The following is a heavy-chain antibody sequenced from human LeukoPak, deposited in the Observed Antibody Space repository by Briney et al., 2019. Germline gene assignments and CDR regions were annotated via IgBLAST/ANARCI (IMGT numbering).Heavy chain of an antibody. CDR3: RAGTFLHGMDV. D-gene: IGHD3-10*01. V-gene: IGHV3-30-3*01. CDR2: ISYDGSNK. CDR1: GFTFSSYA. J-gene: IGHJ6*02. Sequence: GGSLRLSCAASGFTFSSYAMHWVRQAPGKGLEWVAVISYDGSNKYYADSVKGRFTISRDNAKNSLYLQMNSLRAEDTAVYYCRAGTFLHGMDVWGQGTTVTVSS.